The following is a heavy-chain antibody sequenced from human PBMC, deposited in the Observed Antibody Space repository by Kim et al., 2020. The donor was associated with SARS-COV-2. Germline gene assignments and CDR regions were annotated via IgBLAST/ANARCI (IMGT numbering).Heavy chain of an antibody. Sequence: GGSLRLSCAASGFIFSNYDMQWVRQAPGKGLEWVAGLWYDGTNNYYADSVKGRFTISRDNSKNTLYLQMDSLTAEDTAVYYCSTGDVFVWGQGTTVTVSS. CDR2: LWYDGTNN. V-gene: IGHV3-33*01. J-gene: IGHJ6*02. D-gene: IGHD2-8*01. CDR3: STGDVFV. CDR1: GFIFSNYD.